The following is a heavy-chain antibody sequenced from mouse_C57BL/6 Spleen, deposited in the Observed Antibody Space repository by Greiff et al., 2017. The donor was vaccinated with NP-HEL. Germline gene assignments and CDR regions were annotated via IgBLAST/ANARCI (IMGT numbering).Heavy chain of an antibody. J-gene: IGHJ4*01. CDR1: GYTFTDYY. CDR3: ARRGIYYGYYCAMEG. Sequence: VQLQQSGPELVKPGASVKIPCKASGYTFTDYYMDWVKQSHGKSLEWIGDINPNNGGTIYNQKFKGKATLTVDNSSSIAYMELRSLTSEDTAVYYCARRGIYYGYYCAMEGWGQGTSGTVSS. V-gene: IGHV1-18*01. CDR2: INPNNGGT. D-gene: IGHD2-2*01.